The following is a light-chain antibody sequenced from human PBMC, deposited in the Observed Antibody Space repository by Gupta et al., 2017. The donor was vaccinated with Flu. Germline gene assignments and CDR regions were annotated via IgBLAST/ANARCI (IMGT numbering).Light chain of an antibody. CDR2: RNS. CDR3: AAWDDSQSAWM. J-gene: IGLJ3*02. CDR1: SSNIETNY. Sequence: QSVLTQPPSVSGTPGLRVIISCSGSSSNIETNYVYWYQQFPGTAPKVLIYRNSQRPSGVPDRFSGSKSDTSASLAISGLRSEDEADYYCAAWDDSQSAWMFGGGTKVTVL. V-gene: IGLV1-47*01.